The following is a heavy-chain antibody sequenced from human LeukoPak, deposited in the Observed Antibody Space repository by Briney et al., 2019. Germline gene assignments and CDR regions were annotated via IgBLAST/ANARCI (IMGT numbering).Heavy chain of an antibody. J-gene: IGHJ4*02. V-gene: IGHV3-23*01. CDR1: AYTFTSYS. CDR2: ISDSGGST. D-gene: IGHD1/OR15-1a*01. CDR3: PKGNWYKLDGFDY. Sequence: GGSLRLSCAPSAYTFTSYSMSWVRQAPGKGLEWVSTISDSGGSTYYSDSVKGRFTISRDNSKNTLYLQMNSLRAEDTAVYYCPKGNWYKLDGFDYWGQGTLVTVSS.